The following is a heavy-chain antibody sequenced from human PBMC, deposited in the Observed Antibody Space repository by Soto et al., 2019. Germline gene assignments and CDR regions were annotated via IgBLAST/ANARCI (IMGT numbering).Heavy chain of an antibody. CDR1: GFRFSGFG. J-gene: IGHJ1*01. D-gene: IGHD6-25*01. CDR2: ISFDASEK. Sequence: QVQLVESGGGVVQPGASLTLSCAASGFRFSGFGMHWVRQAPGKGLEWVAVISFDASEKFYVDSVKGRFSISRDDSHSKVCLQLNSLRREDTGVYYCARDFGGYVHLWDKSNYWGQGTLVNVS. CDR3: ARDFGGYVHLWDKSNY. V-gene: IGHV3-30*04.